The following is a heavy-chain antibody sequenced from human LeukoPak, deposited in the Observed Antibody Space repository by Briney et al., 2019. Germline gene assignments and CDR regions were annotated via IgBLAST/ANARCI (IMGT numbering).Heavy chain of an antibody. V-gene: IGHV1-2*02. Sequence: ASVKVSCKASGYTYTGYYMHWVRQAPGQGLEWMGWINPNSGGTNYAQKFQGRVTMTRDTSITTAYMELSRLRSDDTAVYYCARVFRSITARLDFDYWGQGTLVTVSS. CDR3: ARVFRSITARLDFDY. J-gene: IGHJ4*02. CDR2: INPNSGGT. D-gene: IGHD6-6*01. CDR1: GYTYTGYY.